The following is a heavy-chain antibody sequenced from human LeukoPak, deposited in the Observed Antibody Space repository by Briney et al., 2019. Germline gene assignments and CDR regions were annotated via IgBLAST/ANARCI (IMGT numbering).Heavy chain of an antibody. D-gene: IGHD3-22*01. CDR3: ARDTYYYDSSGYRPFDY. Sequence: SETLSLTCTVSGGSISSYYCSWIRQPPGKGLEWIGYIYYSGSTNYNPSLKSRVTISLDTSKNLFSLKLSSVTAADTAVYYCARDTYYYDSSGYRPFDYWGQGTLVTVSS. J-gene: IGHJ4*02. CDR1: GGSISSYY. CDR2: IYYSGST. V-gene: IGHV4-59*01.